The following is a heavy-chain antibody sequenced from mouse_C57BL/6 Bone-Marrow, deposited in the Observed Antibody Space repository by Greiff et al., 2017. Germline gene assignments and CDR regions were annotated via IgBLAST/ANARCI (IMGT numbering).Heavy chain of an antibody. CDR1: GYTFTSYW. D-gene: IGHD1-1*02. Sequence: QVQLKQPGAELVMPGASVKLSCKASGYTFTSYWMHWVKQRPGQGLEWIGEIDPSDSYTNYNQKFKGKSTLTVDKSSSTAYMQLSSLTSEDSAVYYCERYGWYFDVWGTGTTVTVSS. V-gene: IGHV1-69*01. CDR3: ERYGWYFDV. J-gene: IGHJ1*03. CDR2: IDPSDSYT.